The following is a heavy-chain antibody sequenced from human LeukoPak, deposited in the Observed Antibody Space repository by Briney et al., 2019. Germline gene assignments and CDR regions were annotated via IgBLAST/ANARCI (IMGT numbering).Heavy chain of an antibody. CDR2: TYQRSKWFN. CDR1: GDSVSSKSAA. D-gene: IGHD3-10*01. J-gene: IGHJ5*02. Sequence: SQTLSLTCAISGDSVSSKSAAWNWIRQSPSRGLEWLGRTYQRSKWFNDYAVFLKSRISIKADTSKNQFSLQLNSVSPEDTAVYYCARDLSGIFDPWGQGTLVTVSS. CDR3: ARDLSGIFDP. V-gene: IGHV6-1*01.